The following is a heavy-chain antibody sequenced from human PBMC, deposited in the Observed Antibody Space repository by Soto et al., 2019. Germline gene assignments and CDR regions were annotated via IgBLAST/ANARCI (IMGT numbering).Heavy chain of an antibody. CDR3: ARESRWLQSPYYFDY. J-gene: IGHJ4*02. Sequence: PSETLSLTCTVSGGSISSYYWSWIRQPPGKGLGWIGYIYYSGSTNYNPSLKSRVTISVDTSKNQFSLKLSSVTAADTAVYYCARESRWLQSPYYFDYWGQGTLVTVSS. CDR1: GGSISSYY. CDR2: IYYSGST. V-gene: IGHV4-59*01. D-gene: IGHD5-12*01.